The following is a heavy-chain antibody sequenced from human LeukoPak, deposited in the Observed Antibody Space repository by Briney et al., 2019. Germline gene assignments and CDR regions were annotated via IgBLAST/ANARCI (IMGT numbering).Heavy chain of an antibody. CDR2: INHSGST. CDR1: GGSFSGYY. V-gene: IGHV4-34*01. J-gene: IGHJ5*02. Sequence: PSETLSLTWAVYGGSFSGYYGSWIRQPPGEGLELIGEINHSGSTNYNPSLKSRVTVSVDTSKNQFSLKLSSVTAADTAVYYCARAKRARGNSVSLSWFDPWGQGTLVTVSS. D-gene: IGHD4-23*01. CDR3: ARAKRARGNSVSLSWFDP.